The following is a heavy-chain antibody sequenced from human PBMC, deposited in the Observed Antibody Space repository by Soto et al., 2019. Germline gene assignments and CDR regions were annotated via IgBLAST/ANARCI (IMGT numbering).Heavy chain of an antibody. J-gene: IGHJ6*02. CDR1: GGTFSSYA. CDR3: ARDLSSRSDSGSYRYYYGMDV. Sequence: QVQLVQSGAEVKKPGSSMKVSCKASGGTFSSYAISWVRQAPGQGLEWMGGIIPIFGTANYAQKFQGRVTITADESTSTAYMELSSLRSEDTAVYYCARDLSSRSDSGSYRYYYGMDVWGQGTTVTVSS. CDR2: IIPIFGTA. D-gene: IGHD3-10*01. V-gene: IGHV1-69*01.